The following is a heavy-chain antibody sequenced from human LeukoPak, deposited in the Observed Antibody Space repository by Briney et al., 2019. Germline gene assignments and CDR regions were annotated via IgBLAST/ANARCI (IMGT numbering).Heavy chain of an antibody. Sequence: GGSLRLSCAASGFTFSSYAMSWVRQAPGKELEWVSVISGSGGSTYYADSVKGRFTISRDNSKNTLYLQINSLRAEDTAVYYCARDHNYAFDYWGQGTLVTVSS. CDR3: ARDHNYAFDY. D-gene: IGHD5-18*01. CDR1: GFTFSSYA. CDR2: ISGSGGST. V-gene: IGHV3-23*01. J-gene: IGHJ4*02.